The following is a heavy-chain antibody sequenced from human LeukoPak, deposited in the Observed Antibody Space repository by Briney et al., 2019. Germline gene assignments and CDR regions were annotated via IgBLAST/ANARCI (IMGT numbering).Heavy chain of an antibody. J-gene: IGHJ4*02. D-gene: IGHD6-19*01. Sequence: ASVKVSCKASGYTFTSYGISWVRQAPGQGLEWMGWISAYNGNTNYAQKLQGRVTMTTDTSTSTAYMELRSLRSDDTAVYYCAREGIAVAGTSWTYYFDYWGQGTLVTVSS. CDR1: GYTFTSYG. V-gene: IGHV1-18*01. CDR3: AREGIAVAGTSWTYYFDY. CDR2: ISAYNGNT.